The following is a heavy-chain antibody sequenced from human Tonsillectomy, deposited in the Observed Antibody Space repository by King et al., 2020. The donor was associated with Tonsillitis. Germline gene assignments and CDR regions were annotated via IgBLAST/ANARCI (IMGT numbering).Heavy chain of an antibody. V-gene: IGHV3-48*01. Sequence: VQVVESGGGLVQPGGSLRLSCAASGFTFSFYSMNWVRQAPGKGLEWVSYLSSGSNSIYYADSVEGRFTISRDNAKNSLYLEMNSLRAEDTAVYYCARGGNDYNNNYYYYMDVWGKGTTVTVSS. CDR1: GFTFSFYS. CDR2: LSSGSNSI. CDR3: ARGGNDYNNNYYYYMDV. D-gene: IGHD4-11*01. J-gene: IGHJ6*03.